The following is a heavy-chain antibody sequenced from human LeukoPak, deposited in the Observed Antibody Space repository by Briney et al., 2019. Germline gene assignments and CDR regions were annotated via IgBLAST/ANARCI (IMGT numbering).Heavy chain of an antibody. V-gene: IGHV3-11*04. D-gene: IGHD4-23*01. CDR2: ISSSGSTI. J-gene: IGHJ6*03. CDR3: ARGYGGNSGIYYYYYMDV. Sequence: GGSLRLSCAASGFTFSDYYMSWIRQAPGKGLGWVSYISSSGSTIYYADSVKGRFTISRDNAKNSLYLQMNSPRAEDTAVYYCARGYGGNSGIYYYYYMDVWGKGTTVTVSS. CDR1: GFTFSDYY.